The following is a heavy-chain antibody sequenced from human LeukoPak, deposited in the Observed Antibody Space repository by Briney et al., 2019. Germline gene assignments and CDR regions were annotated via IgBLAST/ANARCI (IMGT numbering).Heavy chain of an antibody. Sequence: PGGSLRLSCAASGFTFSGYAMSWVRQAPGKGLEWVSAISGNGGRTYYADSVKGRFTISRDNSKNTLYLQMNSLRAEDTAVYYCAKFAEWELPTGEGYFDYWGQGTLVTVSS. CDR1: GFTFSGYA. CDR3: AKFAEWELPTGEGYFDY. CDR2: ISGNGGRT. J-gene: IGHJ4*02. V-gene: IGHV3-23*01. D-gene: IGHD1-26*01.